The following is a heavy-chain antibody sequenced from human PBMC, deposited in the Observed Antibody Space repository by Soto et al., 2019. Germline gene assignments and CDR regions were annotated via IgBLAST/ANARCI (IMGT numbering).Heavy chain of an antibody. J-gene: IGHJ4*02. CDR1: GFTFSSYA. Sequence: EVQLVESGGGLVQPGGSLRLSCAASGFTFSSYAMHWVRQAPGKGLEYVSAISSNGGSTYYANSVKGRFTISRDNSKNTLYLQMGSLRAEDMAVYYCASGGMVRGVIFDYWGQGTLVTVSS. D-gene: IGHD3-10*01. CDR2: ISSNGGST. CDR3: ASGGMVRGVIFDY. V-gene: IGHV3-64*01.